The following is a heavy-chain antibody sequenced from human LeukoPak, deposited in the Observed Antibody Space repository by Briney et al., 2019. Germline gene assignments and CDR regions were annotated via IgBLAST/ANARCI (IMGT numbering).Heavy chain of an antibody. CDR1: GGSFSGYY. CDR3: ARPGIAVADNWFDP. V-gene: IGHV4-34*01. CDR2: INHSGST. J-gene: IGHJ5*02. Sequence: SGTLSLTCAVYGGSFSGYYWSWIRQPPGKGLEWIGEINHSGSTNYNPSLKSRVTISVDTSKNQFSLKLSSVTAADTAVYYCARPGIAVADNWFDPWGQGTLVTVSS. D-gene: IGHD6-19*01.